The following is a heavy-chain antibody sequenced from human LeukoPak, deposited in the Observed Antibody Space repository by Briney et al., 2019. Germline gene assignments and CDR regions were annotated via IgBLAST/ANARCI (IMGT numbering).Heavy chain of an antibody. V-gene: IGHV4-4*02. CDR1: GGSISNTDH. CDR3: ARSRGAVAGWSFDI. CDR2: MYHDGYT. D-gene: IGHD6-19*01. J-gene: IGHJ3*02. Sequence: SETLSLTCAVSGGSISNTDHWNWVRQPPGTGLEWIGEMYHDGYTNYNPSLKSRVTMSVDKSKNHFSLKLTSVTAADTAVYYCARSRGAVAGWSFDIWGQGKMVTVSS.